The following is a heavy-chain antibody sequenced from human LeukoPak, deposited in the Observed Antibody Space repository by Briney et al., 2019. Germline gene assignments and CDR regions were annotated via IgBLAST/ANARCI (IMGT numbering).Heavy chain of an antibody. CDR2: IYYSGST. CDR1: GGSISSGYYY. V-gene: IGHV4-31*03. Sequence: PSETLSLTCSVSGGSISSGYYYWSWIRQHPGKGLEWIGYIYYSGSTFYNPSLKSRVTMSVDTSKNQFSLKLNSVTAADTAVYYCARGRGSSDHPFDYWGQGTLVTVSS. CDR3: ARGRGSSDHPFDY. J-gene: IGHJ4*02. D-gene: IGHD2-15*01.